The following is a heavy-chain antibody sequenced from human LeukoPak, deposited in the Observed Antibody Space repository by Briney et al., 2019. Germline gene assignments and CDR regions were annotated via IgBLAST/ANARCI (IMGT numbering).Heavy chain of an antibody. Sequence: SETLSLTCTVFGGSIIGEHFYWGWIRQPPGKGLEWIGSLYYSGSTCYNSSLKSRVTISVDTSKHQSSLSLTSVTAADTAVYYWARDCCGYVSWFYPSRQGTPGSVSS. CDR2: LYYSGST. J-gene: IGHJ5*02. CDR3: ARDCCGYVSWFYP. D-gene: IGHD6-25*01. CDR1: GGSIIGEHFY. V-gene: IGHV4-39*07.